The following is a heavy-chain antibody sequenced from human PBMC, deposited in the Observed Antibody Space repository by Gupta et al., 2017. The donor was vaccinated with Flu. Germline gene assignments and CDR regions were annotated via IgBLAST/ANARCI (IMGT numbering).Heavy chain of an antibody. CDR3: AREGHSSTWYNWYFDL. CDR1: GFTFSNYE. J-gene: IGHJ2*01. Sequence: EVQLVESGGGLVQPGGSLRLSCAASGFTFSNYEWHWVRQAPGKGLEWVSAIGASDGTYYIDSVKGRFTISRDTAKGSLYLQMNSLRAGDTAVYFCAREGHSSTWYNWYFDLWGRGTLVTVSS. D-gene: IGHD6-13*01. V-gene: IGHV3-13*04. CDR2: IGASDGT.